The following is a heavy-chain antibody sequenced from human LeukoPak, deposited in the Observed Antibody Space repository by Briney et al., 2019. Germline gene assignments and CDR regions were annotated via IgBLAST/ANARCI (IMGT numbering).Heavy chain of an antibody. CDR1: GYSFTNYY. V-gene: IGHV1-46*01. CDR2: INPGGGTT. Sequence: ASMKVSCKASGYSFTNYYLYWVRQAPGQGFEWMGIINPGGGTTTYAQKFQGRVTMTRDTSTSTVYMELSSLRSEDTAVYYCARGGFTTMVRGVIITLDAFDIWGQGTMVTVSS. D-gene: IGHD3-10*01. J-gene: IGHJ3*02. CDR3: ARGGFTTMVRGVIITLDAFDI.